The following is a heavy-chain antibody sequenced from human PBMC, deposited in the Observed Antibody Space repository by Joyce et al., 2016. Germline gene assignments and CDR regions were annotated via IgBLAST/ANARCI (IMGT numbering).Heavy chain of an antibody. J-gene: IGHJ5*02. V-gene: IGHV4-61*02. Sequence: QVHLQESGPGLVKPSQTLSLTCTVSGGSISSGSYFWSWIRQPAGKGLEWIGRVYARGSTSYNPSRNSRFTMSIDTSRNQFSLKLSSVTASDTAVYYCARTDYSTSSRYFDPWGQGTLVTVSS. CDR2: VYARGST. CDR1: GGSISSGSYF. D-gene: IGHD6-6*01. CDR3: ARTDYSTSSRYFDP.